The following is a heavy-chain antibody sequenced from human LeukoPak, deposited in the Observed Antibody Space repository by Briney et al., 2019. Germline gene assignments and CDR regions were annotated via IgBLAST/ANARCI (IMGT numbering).Heavy chain of an antibody. CDR1: GYSLSSGYY. CDR2: IYHSGST. Sequence: SETLSLTCAVSGYSLSSGYYWGWIRQPPGKGPEWIGSIYHSGSTYYNPSLKSRVTISVDTSKNQFSLQLSSVTAADTAVYYCARDFDIVVVPAAREARFDPWGQGTLVTVSS. CDR3: ARDFDIVVVPAAREARFDP. J-gene: IGHJ5*02. D-gene: IGHD2-2*01. V-gene: IGHV4-38-2*02.